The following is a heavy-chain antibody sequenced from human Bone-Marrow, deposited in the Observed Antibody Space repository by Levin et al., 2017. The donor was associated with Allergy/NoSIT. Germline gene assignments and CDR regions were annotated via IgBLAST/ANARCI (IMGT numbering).Heavy chain of an antibody. CDR2: IWYDGSNQ. V-gene: IGHV3-33*01. D-gene: IGHD5-12*01. CDR1: GFTFNTHA. J-gene: IGHJ4*02. Sequence: LSLTCVASGFTFNTHAMHWVRQAPGKGLEWVAFIWYDGSNQHYADSVKGRFTISRDNSKMTVYLQMNSLRVEDTAVYYCGRDPPGSGFAFDFWGQGTLVTVSS. CDR3: GRDPPGSGFAFDF.